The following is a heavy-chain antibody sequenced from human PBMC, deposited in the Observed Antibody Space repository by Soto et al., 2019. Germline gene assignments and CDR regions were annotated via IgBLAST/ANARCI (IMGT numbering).Heavy chain of an antibody. J-gene: IGHJ4*02. CDR2: ISAYNGNT. CDR3: ARDPPPPDY. CDR1: GYTFASYA. Sequence: ASVKVSCKASGYTFASYAISWMRQAPGQGLEWMGWISAYNGNTNYAQRLQGRVTMTTDTSTSTAYMELRSLRSDDTAVYYCARDPPPPDYWGQGTLVTVSS. V-gene: IGHV1-18*01.